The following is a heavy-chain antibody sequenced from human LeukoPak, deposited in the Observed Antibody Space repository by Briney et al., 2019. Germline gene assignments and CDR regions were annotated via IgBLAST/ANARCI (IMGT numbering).Heavy chain of an antibody. D-gene: IGHD4-23*01. J-gene: IGHJ4*02. CDR3: ARDMDYGGNSESPHDY. Sequence: ASVKVSCKASGHTFTSYYMHWVRQAPGQGLEWMGIINPSGGSTSYAQKFQGRVTMTRDTSTSTVYMELSSLRSEDTAVYYCARDMDYGGNSESPHDYWGQGTLVTVSS. V-gene: IGHV1-46*01. CDR1: GHTFTSYY. CDR2: INPSGGST.